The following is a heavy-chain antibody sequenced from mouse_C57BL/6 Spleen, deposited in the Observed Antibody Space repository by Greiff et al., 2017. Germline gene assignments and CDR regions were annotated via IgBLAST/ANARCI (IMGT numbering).Heavy chain of an antibody. D-gene: IGHD2-10*01. V-gene: IGHV1-76*01. J-gene: IGHJ4*01. CDR1: GYTFTDYY. CDR3: ARDPFYGNYGMDY. Sequence: QVQLQQSGAELVRPGASVKLSCKASGYTFTDYYINWVKQRPGQGLEWIARIYPGSGNTYYNEKFKGKATLTAEKSSSTAYMQLSSLTSEDSAVYFCARDPFYGNYGMDYWGQGTSVTVSS. CDR2: IYPGSGNT.